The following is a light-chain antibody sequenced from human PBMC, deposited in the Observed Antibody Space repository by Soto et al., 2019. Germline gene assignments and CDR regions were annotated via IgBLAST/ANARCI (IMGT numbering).Light chain of an antibody. Sequence: QSALTKPVSVAVSAGQSITIACTGTTSFGRTSNFVPWYQQHPGKAAQVLIYEGTKRASGVSNRFSGYTSGSTASMTISGLQTEDEADYYCCSYVGASIYVFGTGTKV. CDR1: TSFGRTSNF. CDR2: EGT. V-gene: IGLV2-23*01. CDR3: CSYVGASIYV. J-gene: IGLJ1*01.